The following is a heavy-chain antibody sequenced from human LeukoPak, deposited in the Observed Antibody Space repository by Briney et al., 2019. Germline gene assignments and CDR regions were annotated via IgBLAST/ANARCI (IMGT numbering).Heavy chain of an antibody. CDR1: GFTFSSYA. D-gene: IGHD3-3*01. Sequence: PGWSVRLSCAGSGFTFSSYAMSWVRQAPGKGLEWVSAISGSVWRTHYADSVKGRFTVSCENSKSTLYVQMKSLRAEDTAVYYCAKPGNRSITTFRVAPDYTMDVTGKGTTVT. CDR3: AKPGNRSITTFRVAPDYTMDV. CDR2: ISGSVWRT. V-gene: IGHV3-23*01. J-gene: IGHJ6*03.